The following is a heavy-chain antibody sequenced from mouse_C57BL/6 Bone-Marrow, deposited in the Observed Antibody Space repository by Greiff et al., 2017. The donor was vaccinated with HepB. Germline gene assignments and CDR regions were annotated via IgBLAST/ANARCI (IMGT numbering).Heavy chain of an antibody. J-gene: IGHJ1*03. Sequence: VQLQQPGAELVKPGASVKMSCKASGYTFTSYWITWVKQRPGQGLEWIGDIYPGSGSTNYNEKFKSKATLTVDTSSSTAYIQLSSLTSEDSAVYYCAREGGVITTVDWYFDVWGTGTTVTVSS. CDR1: GYTFTSYW. CDR2: IYPGSGST. V-gene: IGHV1-55*01. D-gene: IGHD1-1*01. CDR3: AREGGVITTVDWYFDV.